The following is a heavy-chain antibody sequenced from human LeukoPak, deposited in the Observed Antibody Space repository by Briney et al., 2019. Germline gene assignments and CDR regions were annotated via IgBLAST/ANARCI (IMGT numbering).Heavy chain of an antibody. D-gene: IGHD5-12*01. V-gene: IGHV3-21*01. Sequence: PGGSLRLSCAASGFTFSSYSMNWVRQAPGKGLEWVSSISSSYSYIYYTDSVKGRFTISRDNAKNSLYLQMNSLRAEDTAVYYCARDRYSGYDEGGIDYWGQGTLVTVSS. CDR3: ARDRYSGYDEGGIDY. CDR2: ISSSYSYI. J-gene: IGHJ4*02. CDR1: GFTFSSYS.